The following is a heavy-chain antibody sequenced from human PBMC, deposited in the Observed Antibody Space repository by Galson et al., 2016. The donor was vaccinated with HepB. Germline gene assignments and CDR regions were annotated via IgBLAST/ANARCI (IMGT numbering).Heavy chain of an antibody. Sequence: SLRLSCAASGFTFSSYWMTWVRQAPGKGLEWVSTICGSCGDIDYADSVQGRFTISRDNSKNTLSLQMNSLRAEDTATYYCAIDPSHWIENPFALWGQGTLVTVSS. J-gene: IGHJ4*02. D-gene: IGHD2-2*03. CDR1: GFTFSSYW. V-gene: IGHV3-23*01. CDR2: ICGSCGDI. CDR3: AIDPSHWIENPFAL.